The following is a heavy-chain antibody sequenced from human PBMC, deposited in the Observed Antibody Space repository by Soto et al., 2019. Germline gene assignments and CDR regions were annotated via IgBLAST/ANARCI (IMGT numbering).Heavy chain of an antibody. V-gene: IGHV2-5*02. CDR3: AHDGPEYSPLDY. Sequence: QITLKESGPTLVRPTQTLTLTCAFSGFSLSTSGVGVGWIRQPPGKALEWLAVIYWDDSKHYSPSLRSRLTITTDNSHNQVALTMTNMDPLDTVTHYCAHDGPEYSPLDYWRQGTLVTVSS. CDR1: GFSLSTSGVG. CDR2: IYWDDSK. D-gene: IGHD2-15*01. J-gene: IGHJ4*02.